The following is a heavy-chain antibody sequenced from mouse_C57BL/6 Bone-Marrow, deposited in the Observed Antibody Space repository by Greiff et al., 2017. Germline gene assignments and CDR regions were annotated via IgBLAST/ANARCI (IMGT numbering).Heavy chain of an antibody. D-gene: IGHD1-1*01. Sequence: QVQLQQSGAELVRPGASVKLSCKASGYTFPDYYINWVKQRPGQGLGWIARIYPGSGNTYYNEKFKGKATLTAEKSSSTAYMQLSSLTSEDSAVYFCARGDYYYGSSYHWYYDVWGTGTTVTVSS. CDR1: GYTFPDYY. V-gene: IGHV1-76*01. CDR3: ARGDYYYGSSYHWYYDV. J-gene: IGHJ1*03. CDR2: IYPGSGNT.